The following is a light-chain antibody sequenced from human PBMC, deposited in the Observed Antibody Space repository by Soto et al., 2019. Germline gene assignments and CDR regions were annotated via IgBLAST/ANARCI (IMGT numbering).Light chain of an antibody. CDR3: QKYHCAPLT. J-gene: IGKJ4*01. CDR1: QGISNY. V-gene: IGKV1-27*01. CDR2: AAS. Sequence: DIQMTQSPSSLSASVGDRVTITCRASQGISNYLVWYQQKPGKVPKLLIYAASTLQSVVPSRFSGSGSWTDFTLTIMSLQPQDVTTYYCQKYHCAPLTFDGGTKVEIK.